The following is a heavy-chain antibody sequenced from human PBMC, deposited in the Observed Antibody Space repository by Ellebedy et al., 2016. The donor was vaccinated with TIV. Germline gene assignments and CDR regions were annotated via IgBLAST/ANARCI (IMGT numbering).Heavy chain of an antibody. D-gene: IGHD3-10*01. J-gene: IGHJ6*02. CDR2: IIPIFGTA. CDR1: GGTFSSYA. CDR3: ASGRRGAHPLVLGGMDV. Sequence: AASVKVSCKASGGTFSSYAISWVRQAPGQGLEWMGGIIPIFGTANYAQKFQGRVTITADESTSTAYMELSSLRSEDTAVYYCASGRRGAHPLVLGGMDVWGQGTTVTVSS. V-gene: IGHV1-69*13.